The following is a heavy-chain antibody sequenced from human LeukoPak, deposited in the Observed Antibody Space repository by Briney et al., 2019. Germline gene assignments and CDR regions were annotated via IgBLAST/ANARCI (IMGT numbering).Heavy chain of an antibody. CDR3: AKVSVAGTWVGFDH. D-gene: IGHD6-19*01. CDR1: GFTFSSYG. V-gene: IGHV3-23*01. Sequence: PGGSLRLSCAASGFTFSSYGMSWVRQAPGKGLQWVSTISGSGGSTYYADSVKGRFTISRDSSKNTLYLQMNSLRAEDTAVYYCAKVSVAGTWVGFDHWGQGTLVTVSS. CDR2: ISGSGGST. J-gene: IGHJ4*02.